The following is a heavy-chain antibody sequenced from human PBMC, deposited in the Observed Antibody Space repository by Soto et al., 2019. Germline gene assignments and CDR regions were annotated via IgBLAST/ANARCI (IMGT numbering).Heavy chain of an antibody. J-gene: IGHJ3*02. CDR1: GFSLSTSGVG. Sequence: QITLKESGPTLVKPTQPLTLTCTFSGFSLSTSGVGLGWIRQPPGKALEWLALIYWYDDQRYSPSLKSRLTVTKDTTKNQVVLTMTDMDPVDTATYYCAHTTAGGHAFDIWGQGTMVTVSS. V-gene: IGHV2-5*01. CDR3: AHTTAGGHAFDI. D-gene: IGHD2-21*02. CDR2: IYWYDDQ.